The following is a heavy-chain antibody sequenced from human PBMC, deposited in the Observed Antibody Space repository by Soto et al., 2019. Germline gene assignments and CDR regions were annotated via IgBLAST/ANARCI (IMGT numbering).Heavy chain of an antibody. CDR2: ISTYSGDT. J-gene: IGHJ5*02. Sequence: ASVKVSCKASGYTFFTYDISWVRQAPGQGLEWMGWISTYSGDTKYAQKFQGRVTMTTDTSTTTAYLELRSLRSNDTAVYYCARHHGPTTSENWFDPWGQGTLVTVSS. CDR3: ARHHGPTTSENWFDP. D-gene: IGHD5-12*01. V-gene: IGHV1-18*01. CDR1: GYTFFTYD.